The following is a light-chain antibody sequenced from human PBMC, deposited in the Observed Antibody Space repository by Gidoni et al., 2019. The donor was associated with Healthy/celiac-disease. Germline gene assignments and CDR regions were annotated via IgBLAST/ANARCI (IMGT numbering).Light chain of an antibody. Sequence: YLSASVGDRATITCQASQDISNYLNWYQQKPGKAPKLLIYDASNLETGVPSRFSGSGSGTDFTFTISSLQPEDIATYYCQQYDNLSWTFGQGTKVEIK. CDR1: QDISNY. CDR3: QQYDNLSWT. CDR2: DAS. J-gene: IGKJ1*01. V-gene: IGKV1-33*01.